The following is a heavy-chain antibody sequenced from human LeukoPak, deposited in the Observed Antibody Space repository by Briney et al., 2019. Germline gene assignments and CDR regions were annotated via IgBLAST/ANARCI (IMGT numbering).Heavy chain of an antibody. Sequence: GGSLRLSCAASGFVVTANYLAWARQAPGKGLEWVSTISNGGDPFYGDSVKGRSTISRDESTNTFSLQLDSLRVEDMSVYYCALLSGGTFDYWGQGTQVTVAS. CDR1: GFVVTANY. CDR2: ISNGGDP. J-gene: IGHJ4*02. CDR3: ALLSGGTFDY. V-gene: IGHV3-53*01. D-gene: IGHD2/OR15-2a*01.